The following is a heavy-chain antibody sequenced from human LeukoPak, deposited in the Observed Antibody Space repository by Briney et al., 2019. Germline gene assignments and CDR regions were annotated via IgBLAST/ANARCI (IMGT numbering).Heavy chain of an antibody. CDR3: ARGAPRDYFGSGSYYGYYYYGMDV. D-gene: IGHD3-10*01. V-gene: IGHV4-34*01. CDR1: GGSFSGYY. CDR2: INHSGST. J-gene: IGHJ6*02. Sequence: EASETLSLTCAVYGGSFSGYYWTWIRQPPGKGLEWIGEINHSGSTKYNPSLKSRVTISVDTSKNQFSLKLSSVTAADTAVYYCARGAPRDYFGSGSYYGYYYYGMDVWGQGTTVTVSS.